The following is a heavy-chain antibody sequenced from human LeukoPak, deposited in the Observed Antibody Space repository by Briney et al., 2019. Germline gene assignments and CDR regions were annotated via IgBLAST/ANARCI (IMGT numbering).Heavy chain of an antibody. D-gene: IGHD2-15*01. Sequence: PSETLSLTCSVSGYSISSGYYWGWIRQPPGKRLEWIGSIYHSGSTYYNPSLKSRVTISVDTSKTQFSLNLSSVTAADTAVYYCARDHGSSWYLREYNWFDPWGQGTLVSVSS. CDR2: IYHSGST. V-gene: IGHV4-38-2*02. J-gene: IGHJ5*02. CDR1: GYSISSGYY. CDR3: ARDHGSSWYLREYNWFDP.